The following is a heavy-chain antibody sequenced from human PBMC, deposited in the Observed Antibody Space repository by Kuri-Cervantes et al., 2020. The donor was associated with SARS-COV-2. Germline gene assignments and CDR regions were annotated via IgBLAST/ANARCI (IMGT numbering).Heavy chain of an antibody. J-gene: IGHJ4*02. V-gene: IGHV3-23*01. CDR2: ISGLGHST. CDR3: AKTPYNYYDNGPIDY. CDR1: GLTFSSYA. Sequence: GGSLRLSCAASGLTFSSYAMGWVRQAPGKGLEWVSVISGLGHSTYYADSVKGRFTIARDNSKNTLFLQMDSLRAEDTAVYYCAKTPYNYYDNGPIDYWGQGALVTVSS. D-gene: IGHD3-16*01.